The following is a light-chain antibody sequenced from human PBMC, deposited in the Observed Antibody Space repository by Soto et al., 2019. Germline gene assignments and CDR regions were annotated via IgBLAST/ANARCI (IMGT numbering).Light chain of an antibody. J-gene: IGLJ1*01. CDR2: RNN. V-gene: IGLV1-47*01. Sequence: SVLPQPPSASGTPGPRVTISCSGSSSNIGSNYVYWYQQLPGTAPKLLIYRNNQRPSGVPDRFSGSKSGTSASLAISGLRSEDEADYYCAAWDDSLSGFYVFGTGTKVTAL. CDR3: AAWDDSLSGFYV. CDR1: SSNIGSNY.